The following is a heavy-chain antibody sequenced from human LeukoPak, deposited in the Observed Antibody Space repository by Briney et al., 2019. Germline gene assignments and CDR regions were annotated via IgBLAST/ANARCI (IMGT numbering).Heavy chain of an antibody. D-gene: IGHD4-17*01. CDR2: IYYGGST. CDR3: AREIGDYGDPLGYFDL. V-gene: IGHV4-31*03. J-gene: IGHJ2*01. Sequence: SQTLSLTCTASGGSISSGGYYWSWIRQHPGKGLEWIGYIYYGGSTYYNPSLKSRVTISVDTSKNQFSLKLSSVTAADTAVYYCAREIGDYGDPLGYFDLWGRGTLVTVSS. CDR1: GGSISSGGYY.